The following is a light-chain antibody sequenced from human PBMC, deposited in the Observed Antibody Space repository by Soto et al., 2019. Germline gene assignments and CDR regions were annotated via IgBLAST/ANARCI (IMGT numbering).Light chain of an antibody. J-gene: IGKJ4*01. CDR2: AAS. Sequence: DIPVTQSPSFLSASVGDRVTITCRASQGISSYLAWYQQKPGKAPKLLIYAASTLQSGVPSRFSGSGPGTEFTLTISSLQPEDFATYYCQHLNSYPLTFGGGTKVEIK. CDR1: QGISSY. V-gene: IGKV1-9*01. CDR3: QHLNSYPLT.